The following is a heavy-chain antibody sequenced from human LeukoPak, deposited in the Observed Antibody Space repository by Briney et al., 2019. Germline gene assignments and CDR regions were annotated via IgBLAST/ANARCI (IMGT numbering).Heavy chain of an antibody. CDR1: GFTFSSYS. J-gene: IGHJ6*03. CDR2: ISSSSSYI. CDR3: ARASGYDAIIYYYYYYYMDV. D-gene: IGHD5-12*01. Sequence: GGSLRLSCAASGFTFSSYSMNWVRQAPGKGLEWVSSISSSSSYIYYADSVKGRFTISRDNAKNSLYLQMNSLRAEDTAVYYCARASGYDAIIYYYYYYYMDVWGKGTTVTVSS. V-gene: IGHV3-21*01.